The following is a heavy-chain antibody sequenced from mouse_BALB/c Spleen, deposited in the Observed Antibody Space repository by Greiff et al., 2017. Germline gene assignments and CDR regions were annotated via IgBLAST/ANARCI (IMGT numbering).Heavy chain of an antibody. CDR2: IWAGGST. J-gene: IGHJ4*01. Sequence: VKLQESGPGLVAPSQSLSITCTVSGFSLTSYGVPWVRQPPGKGLEWLGVIWAGGSTNYNSALMSRLSISKDNSKSQVFLKMNSLQTDDTAMYYCARGERGYCGAMDYWGQGTSVTVSS. D-gene: IGHD2-3*01. CDR3: ARGERGYCGAMDY. CDR1: GFSLTSYG. V-gene: IGHV2-9*02.